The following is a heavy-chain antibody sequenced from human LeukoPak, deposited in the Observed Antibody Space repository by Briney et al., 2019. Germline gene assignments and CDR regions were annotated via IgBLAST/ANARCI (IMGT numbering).Heavy chain of an antibody. CDR2: ISSSSSYI. D-gene: IGHD2-2*01. CDR1: GFTFSSYS. Sequence: GGSLRLSCAASGFTFSSYSMNWVRQAPGKGLEWVSSISSSSSYIYYADSVKGRFTISRDNSKNTLYLQMNSLRAEDTAVYYCAKVPSSSTWEVPATASDYWGQGTLVTVSS. V-gene: IGHV3-21*04. CDR3: AKVPSSSTWEVPATASDY. J-gene: IGHJ4*02.